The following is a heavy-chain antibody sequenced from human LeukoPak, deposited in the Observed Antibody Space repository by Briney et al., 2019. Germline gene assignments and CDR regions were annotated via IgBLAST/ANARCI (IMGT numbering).Heavy chain of an antibody. J-gene: IGHJ4*02. CDR3: AKAPYSGGWRDFDS. V-gene: IGHV3-23*01. CDR1: GFSFSSYA. CDR2: ITGSGDST. D-gene: IGHD6-19*01. Sequence: GGSLRLSCAASGFSFSSYAMNWARQAPGEGLEWVSAITGSGDSTYYADSVKGRFTISRDNSKYTLYLQMNSLRAEDTAVYYCAKAPYSGGWRDFDSWGQGTLVTVSS.